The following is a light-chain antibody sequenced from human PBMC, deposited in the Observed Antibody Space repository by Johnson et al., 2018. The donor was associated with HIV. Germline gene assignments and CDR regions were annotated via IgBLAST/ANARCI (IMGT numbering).Light chain of an antibody. V-gene: IGLV1-51*02. Sequence: QSVLTQPPSVSAAPGQKVTISCSGSSSNIGNKYVSWYQHLPGTAPKLLIYENTRRPSGIPDRFSGSKSGTSATLGITGLQTGDEADYYCGTWDTSLSAGGVFGSGTKVTVL. CDR3: GTWDTSLSAGGV. J-gene: IGLJ1*01. CDR2: ENT. CDR1: SSNIGNKY.